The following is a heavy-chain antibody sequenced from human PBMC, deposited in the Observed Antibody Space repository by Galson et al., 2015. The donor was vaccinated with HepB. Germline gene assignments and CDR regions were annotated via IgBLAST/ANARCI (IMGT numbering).Heavy chain of an antibody. CDR1: GFTFSSYA. Sequence: SLRLSCAASGFTFSSYAMHWVRQAPGKGLEWVAVISYDGSNKYYADSVKGRFTISRDNSKNTLYLQMNSLRAEDTAVYYCARDAVGIAAAGGGHYFDYWGQGTLVTVSS. J-gene: IGHJ4*02. D-gene: IGHD6-13*01. CDR3: ARDAVGIAAAGGGHYFDY. CDR2: ISYDGSNK. V-gene: IGHV3-30-3*01.